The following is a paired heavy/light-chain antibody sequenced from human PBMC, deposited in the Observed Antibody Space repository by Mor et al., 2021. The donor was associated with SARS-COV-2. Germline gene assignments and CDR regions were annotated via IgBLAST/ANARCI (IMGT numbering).Heavy chain of an antibody. D-gene: IGHD1-26*01. CDR3: ARLKSGGGAPRYGMDV. CDR1: GGSISSSSYF. Sequence: QLQLQESGPGLVKPSETLSLTCAVSGGSISSSSYFWGWIRQPPGKGLEWIGSIFYSGSTYYHPSLKSRVTISLDTSKSQFSLNLNSVAAADTAVYYCARLKSGGGAPRYGMDVWGQGTTVTVSS. J-gene: IGHJ6*02. V-gene: IGHV4-39*07. CDR2: IFYSGST.
Light chain of an antibody. Sequence: DIQMTQSPSSLSASVGDKVTITCRASQSISSSLNWYQQKPGRAPKLLIYLASSLQNGVPSRFSGSGSGTDFTLTINSLQPEDFATYSCQQSYSSPWTFALGTKVEVK. CDR1: QSISSS. J-gene: IGKJ1*01. CDR2: LAS. CDR3: QQSYSSPWT. V-gene: IGKV1-39*01.